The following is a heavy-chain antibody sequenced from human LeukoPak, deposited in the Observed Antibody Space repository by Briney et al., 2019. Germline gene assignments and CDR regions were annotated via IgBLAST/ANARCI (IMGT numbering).Heavy chain of an antibody. CDR2: IYTSGST. V-gene: IGHV4-61*02. D-gene: IGHD1-26*01. J-gene: IGHJ4*02. CDR1: GGSIGSGSYY. CDR3: ATQTRGSYLFDY. Sequence: SETLSLTCTVSGGSIGSGSYYWSWIRQPAGKGLEWIGRIYTSGSTNYNPSLKSRVTISVDTSKNQFSLKLSSVTAADTAVYYCATQTRGSYLFDYWGQGTLVTVSS.